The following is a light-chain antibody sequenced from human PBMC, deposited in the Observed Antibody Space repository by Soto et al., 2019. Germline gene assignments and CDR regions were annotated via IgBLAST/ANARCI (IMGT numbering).Light chain of an antibody. J-gene: IGKJ1*01. CDR3: QKYNSAPWT. CDR2: TAS. Sequence: IQMTQSPTSLSASVGDSVTITCRASQGINNYLAWYQHNPVTVPKLLIYTASTLQSGVPSRFTGSGSGTDFTLTISSLQPEDVATYYCQKYNSAPWTIGQGTKVDIK. CDR1: QGINNY. V-gene: IGKV1-27*01.